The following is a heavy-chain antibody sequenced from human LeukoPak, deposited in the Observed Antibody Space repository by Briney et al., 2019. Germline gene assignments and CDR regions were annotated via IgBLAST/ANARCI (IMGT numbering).Heavy chain of an antibody. CDR2: IGSSGSAGGNI. Sequence: GGSLRLSCAASGFSFSGFGMNWVRQAPGKGLEWISYIGSSGSAGGNIYYAVSVKGRFTVSRDNAKDSLFLQMNSQQDADTAVYYCARAPTPYFTYYMDVWGKGTTVTVSS. CDR1: GFSFSGFG. CDR3: ARAPTPYFTYYMDV. D-gene: IGHD2-21*01. V-gene: IGHV3-48*02. J-gene: IGHJ6*03.